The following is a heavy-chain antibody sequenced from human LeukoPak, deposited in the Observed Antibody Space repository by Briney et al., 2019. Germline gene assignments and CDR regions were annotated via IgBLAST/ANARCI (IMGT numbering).Heavy chain of an antibody. V-gene: IGHV3-23*01. J-gene: IGHJ4*02. D-gene: IGHD1-1*01. CDR3: AKANWVSNADAVW. Sequence: GGSLRLSCAASGISFSNYAMSWVRQAPARGPEWVSSIRGNGDTFYADSVKGRFTLSKGDSRNTVYLQLNNLRVDDTAVYYCAKANWVSNADAVWWGQGTLVTVSS. CDR2: IRGNGDT. CDR1: GISFSNYA.